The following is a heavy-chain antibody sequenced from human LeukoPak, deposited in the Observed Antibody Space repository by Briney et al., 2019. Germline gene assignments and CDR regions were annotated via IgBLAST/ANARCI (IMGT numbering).Heavy chain of an antibody. Sequence: SGGSLRLSCAASGFTFSSYAMSWVRQAPGKGLEWVSAISGSGGSTYYADSVKGRFTISRDNSKNTLYLQMNSLRAEDTAVYYCAKGITMIVVVTDPLEYWGQGTLVTVSS. J-gene: IGHJ4*02. D-gene: IGHD3-22*01. CDR1: GFTFSSYA. V-gene: IGHV3-23*01. CDR3: AKGITMIVVVTDPLEY. CDR2: ISGSGGST.